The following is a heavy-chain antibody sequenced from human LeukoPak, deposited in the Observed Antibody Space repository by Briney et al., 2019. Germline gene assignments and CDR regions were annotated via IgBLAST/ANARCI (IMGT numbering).Heavy chain of an antibody. CDR2: MNPNSGNT. V-gene: IGHV1-8*01. Sequence: GASVKVSCKASGYTFTSYDINWVRQATGQGLEWMGWMNPNSGNTGYAQKFQGRVTMTRNTSISTAYMQLSSLRSEDTAVYYCARSAIKVRGASPLAYWGQGTLVTVSS. D-gene: IGHD3-10*01. CDR1: GYTFTSYD. CDR3: ARSAIKVRGASPLAY. J-gene: IGHJ4*02.